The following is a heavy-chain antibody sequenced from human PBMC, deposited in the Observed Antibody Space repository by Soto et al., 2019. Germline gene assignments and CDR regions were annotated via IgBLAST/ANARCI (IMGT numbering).Heavy chain of an antibody. CDR3: ANYPTTVTSDY. CDR1: GGSVSSGSYY. Sequence: QVQLQESGPGLVKPSETLSLTCTVSGGSVSSGSYYWSWIRQHPGKGLEWIGYIYYSGSTNYNPSLKSRVTISVDTSKNQFSLKRSSVTAADTAVYYCANYPTTVTSDYWGQGTLVTVSS. D-gene: IGHD4-17*01. J-gene: IGHJ4*02. CDR2: IYYSGST. V-gene: IGHV4-61*01.